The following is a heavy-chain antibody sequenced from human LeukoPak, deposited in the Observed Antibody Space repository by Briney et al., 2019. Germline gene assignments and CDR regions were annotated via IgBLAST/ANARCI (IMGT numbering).Heavy chain of an antibody. CDR1: GYTFTGYY. D-gene: IGHD4-17*01. V-gene: IGHV1-2*02. J-gene: IGHJ4*02. CDR2: INPNSGGT. Sequence: ASVKVSCKASGYTFTGYYMHCVRQAPGQGFEWMGWINPNSGGTNYAQKFQGRVTMTRDTSISTAYMELSRLRSDDTAVYYCARDLPLTVTTSDYWGQGTLVTVSS. CDR3: ARDLPLTVTTSDY.